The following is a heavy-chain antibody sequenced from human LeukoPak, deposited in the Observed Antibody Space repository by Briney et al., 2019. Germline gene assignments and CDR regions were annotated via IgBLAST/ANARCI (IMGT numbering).Heavy chain of an antibody. J-gene: IGHJ3*02. Sequence: PGGSLRLSCAASGFTFRSHDMHWVRQAPGKGLGWVTSVRFDGSDKKYADSVKGRFTISRDNSKNTLSLQMISLRTEDTAMYYCAKSLYPDAFDIWGPGTMVTVS. CDR3: AKSLYPDAFDI. D-gene: IGHD2-8*01. CDR2: VRFDGSDK. CDR1: GFTFRSHD. V-gene: IGHV3-30*02.